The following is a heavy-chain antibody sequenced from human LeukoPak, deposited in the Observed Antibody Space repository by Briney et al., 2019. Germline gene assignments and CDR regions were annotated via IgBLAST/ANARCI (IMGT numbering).Heavy chain of an antibody. D-gene: IGHD6-19*01. Sequence: GGSLRLSCAASGSTFSSYSMNWVRQAPGKGLEWVSSISSSSSYIYYADSVKGRFTISRDNAKNSLYLQMNSLRAEDTAVYYCARADKVGYSSGWYADWGQGTLVTVSS. CDR2: ISSSSSYI. CDR3: ARADKVGYSSGWYAD. V-gene: IGHV3-21*01. CDR1: GSTFSSYS. J-gene: IGHJ4*02.